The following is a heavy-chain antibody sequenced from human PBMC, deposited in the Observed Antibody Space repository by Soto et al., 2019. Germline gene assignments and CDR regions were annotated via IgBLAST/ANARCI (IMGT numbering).Heavy chain of an antibody. CDR1: GGSISSSSYY. D-gene: IGHD3-10*01. CDR2: IYYSGST. J-gene: IGHJ5*02. CDR3: ARHEVGEWFGEVNWFDP. Sequence: PSETLSLTCTVSGGSISSSSYYWGWIRQPPGKGLEWIGSIYYSGSTYYNPSLKSRVTISVDTSKNQSSLKLSSVTAADTAVYYCARHEVGEWFGEVNWFDPWGQGTLVTVSS. V-gene: IGHV4-39*01.